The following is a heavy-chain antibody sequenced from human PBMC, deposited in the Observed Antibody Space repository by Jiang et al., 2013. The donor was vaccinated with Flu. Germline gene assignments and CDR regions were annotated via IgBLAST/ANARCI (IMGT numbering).Heavy chain of an antibody. V-gene: IGHV4-59*01. J-gene: IGHJ4*02. CDR2: IYYSGST. D-gene: IGHD1-1*01. CDR3: ARKKNDGSLGDFDY. CDR1: GGSMSTYY. Sequence: LLKPSETLSLTCTVSGGSMSTYYWSWIRQPPGKGLEWIGYIYYSGSTNYNPSLKSRVTISVNTSKNQFSLKLNSVTAADTAVYYCARKKNDGSLGDFDYWGQGTLVTVSS.